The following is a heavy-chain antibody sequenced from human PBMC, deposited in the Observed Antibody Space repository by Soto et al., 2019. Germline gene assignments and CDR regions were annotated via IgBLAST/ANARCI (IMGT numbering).Heavy chain of an antibody. CDR2: IIPIFGTA. V-gene: IGHV1-69*13. CDR1: GGTFSSYA. J-gene: IGHJ6*02. Sequence: SVKVSCKASGGTFSSYAISWVRQAPGQGLEWMGGIIPIFGTANYAQKFQGRVTITADESTSTAYMELSSLRSEDTAVYYCARESPNYYDISGYYSEAYYYYGMDVWGQGTTVTVSS. D-gene: IGHD3-22*01. CDR3: ARESPNYYDISGYYSEAYYYYGMDV.